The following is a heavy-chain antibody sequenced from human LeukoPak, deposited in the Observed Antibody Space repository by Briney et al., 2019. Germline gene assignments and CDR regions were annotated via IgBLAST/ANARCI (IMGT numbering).Heavy chain of an antibody. J-gene: IGHJ3*02. CDR3: ARRNDFYI. CDR2: IYSNEAT. V-gene: IGHV4-61*05. Sequence: SETLSLTCTVSGGSISSSSYYWGWIRQPPGKGLEWIGYIYSNEATEYKPSLKSRVTISADTSKNQFSLKLTSVTAADTAIYYCARRNDFYIWGQGTMVTVSS. CDR1: GGSISSSSYY.